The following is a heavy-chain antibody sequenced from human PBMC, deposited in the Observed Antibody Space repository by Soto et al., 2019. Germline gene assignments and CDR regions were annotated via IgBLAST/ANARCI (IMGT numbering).Heavy chain of an antibody. J-gene: IGHJ4*02. CDR3: ARVPNCDSSSCYSYFDF. D-gene: IGHD2-2*01. V-gene: IGHV3-74*01. Sequence: VRQAPGKGPVWVSRISSDGTSTTYADSVKGRFTISRDNAKNMLYLQVNSLRVEDTAVYYCARVPNCDSSSCYSYFDFWGQGALVTVSS. CDR2: ISSDGTST.